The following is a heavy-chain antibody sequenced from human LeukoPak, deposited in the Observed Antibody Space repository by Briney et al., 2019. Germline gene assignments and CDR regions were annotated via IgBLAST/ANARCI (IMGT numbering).Heavy chain of an antibody. CDR1: GGSISSGNYY. V-gene: IGHV4-61*02. Sequence: SETLSLTCTVSGGSISSGNYYWSWIRQPAGKGLEWIALISTSGSSNYNPSLKSRVTISVDTSKNQFSLKLSSVTAADTAVYYCARVPYSGTWYIPYYFDYWGQGTLVTVSS. CDR3: ARVPYSGTWYIPYYFDY. J-gene: IGHJ4*02. CDR2: ISTSGSS. D-gene: IGHD6-13*01.